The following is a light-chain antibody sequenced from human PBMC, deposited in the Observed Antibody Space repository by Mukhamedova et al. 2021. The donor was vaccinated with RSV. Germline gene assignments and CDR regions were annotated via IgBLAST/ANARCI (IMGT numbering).Light chain of an antibody. CDR3: QQYNSYSLWT. CDR2: EAS. CDR1: QSVSSW. Sequence: VGDRVTITCRASQSVSSWLAWYQQKPGKAPKLLIYEASSLVSGVPSRFSGSGSGTEFTLTISSLQPDDFATYYCQQYNSYSLWT. V-gene: IGKV1-5*03. J-gene: IGKJ1*01.